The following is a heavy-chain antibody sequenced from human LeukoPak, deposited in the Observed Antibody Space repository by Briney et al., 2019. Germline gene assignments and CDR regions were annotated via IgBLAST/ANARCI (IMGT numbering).Heavy chain of an antibody. CDR2: ISGGGGNT. J-gene: IGHJ3*02. CDR3: GKNRYSGSLSPFDI. Sequence: GGSLRLSCAASKFAFSSYAMSWVRQAPGKGLEWVSAISGGGGNTYYADSVKGRFTISRDNSKNTLYLQMNSPRAEDTAVHYCGKNRYSGSLSPFDIWGQGTMVTVSS. D-gene: IGHD1-26*01. CDR1: KFAFSSYA. V-gene: IGHV3-23*01.